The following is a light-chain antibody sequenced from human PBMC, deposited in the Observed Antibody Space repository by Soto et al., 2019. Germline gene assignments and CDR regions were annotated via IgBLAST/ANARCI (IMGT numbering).Light chain of an antibody. CDR1: SGHSNYA. CDR2: VNSDGSH. J-gene: IGLJ3*02. CDR3: QTWGTDIVV. V-gene: IGLV4-69*02. Sequence: QLVLTQSPSASASLGASVTLTCTLSSGHSNYAIAWHQQQPEKGPRYLMKVNSDGSHNKGDGIPDRFSGSSSGAERYLTISSLQSEDEGAYFCQTWGTDIVVFGGGTKVTVL.